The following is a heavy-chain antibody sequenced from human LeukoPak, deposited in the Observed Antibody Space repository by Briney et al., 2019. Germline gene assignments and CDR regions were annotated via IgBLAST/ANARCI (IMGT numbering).Heavy chain of an antibody. CDR1: GVSMSACY. V-gene: IGHV4-59*08. Sequence: SETLSLTCTVSGVSMSACYWMWIRQPPGKGLEWIGYIHHSGSTNYNPSLRSRVTISVDTSKNQFSLKLSAVTAADTAVYYCAGDYGGFECVMDVWGQGITVTVSS. CDR2: IHHSGST. J-gene: IGHJ6*02. CDR3: AGDYGGFECVMDV. D-gene: IGHD4-23*01.